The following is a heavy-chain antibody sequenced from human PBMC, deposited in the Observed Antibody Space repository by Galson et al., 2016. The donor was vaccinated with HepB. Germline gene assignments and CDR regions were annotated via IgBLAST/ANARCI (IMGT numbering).Heavy chain of an antibody. CDR3: ARVGFGRSYGQGFDY. D-gene: IGHD3-16*01. CDR1: A. CDR2: ISYDGSNK. V-gene: IGHV3-30*04. Sequence: AIHWVRQAPGKGLEWVAVISYDGSNKYYADSVKGRFTISGDDSKNTLYLQMDSLRPEDTAVYYCARVGFGRSYGQGFDYWGQGTLVTVSS. J-gene: IGHJ4*02.